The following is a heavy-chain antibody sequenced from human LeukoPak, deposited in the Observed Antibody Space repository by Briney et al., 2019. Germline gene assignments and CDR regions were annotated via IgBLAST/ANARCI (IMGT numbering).Heavy chain of an antibody. J-gene: IGHJ4*02. CDR3: AKAVLGIAAAGTDY. Sequence: GGSLRLSCAASGFTFSSYSMNWVRQAPGKGLEWVSYISSSSSTIYYADSVKGRFTISRDNAKNSLYLQLNSLRAEDTALYYCAKAVLGIAAAGTDYWGQGTLVTVSS. CDR2: ISSSSSTI. D-gene: IGHD6-13*01. V-gene: IGHV3-48*01. CDR1: GFTFSSYS.